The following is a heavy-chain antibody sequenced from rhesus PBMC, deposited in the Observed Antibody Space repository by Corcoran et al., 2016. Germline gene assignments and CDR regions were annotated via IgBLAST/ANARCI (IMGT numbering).Heavy chain of an antibody. CDR1: GGSISSSY. D-gene: IGHD2-27*01. CDR2: IYGSGSST. CDR3: ARDLMGGTDY. V-gene: IGHV4-169*02. Sequence: QLQLQESGPGLVKPSATLSVTCAVSGGSISSSYCSWIRQAPGTGLEWIGDIYGSGSSTNYKPSLKSGVTLSVDTSKNQLSLKLSSVNTADTAVYYGARDLMGGTDYWGQGVLVTVSS. J-gene: IGHJ4*01.